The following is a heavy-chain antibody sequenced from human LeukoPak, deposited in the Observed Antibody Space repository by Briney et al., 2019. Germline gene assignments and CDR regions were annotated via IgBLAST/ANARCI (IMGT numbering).Heavy chain of an antibody. CDR1: GFTFSSYS. J-gene: IGHJ4*02. CDR3: ARDPTMPSWYYFDY. V-gene: IGHV3-48*04. D-gene: IGHD2-2*01. CDR2: ISSSSSTI. Sequence: QPGGSLRLSCAASGFTFSSYSMNWVRQAPGKGLEWVSYISSSSSTIYYADSVKGRFTISRDNAKKSLYLQMNSLRAEDTAVYYCARDPTMPSWYYFDYWGQGTLVTVSS.